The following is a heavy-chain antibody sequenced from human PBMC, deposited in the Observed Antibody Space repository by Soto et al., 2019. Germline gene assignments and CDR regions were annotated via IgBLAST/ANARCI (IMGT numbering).Heavy chain of an antibody. CDR3: GRGRSGQRVAFY. J-gene: IGHJ4*02. CDR2: IGPDIGAT. D-gene: IGHD1-26*01. V-gene: IGHV1-2*02. CDR1: GYTFTGHY. Sequence: SVNLSGKTSGYTFTGHYIHWVRQAPQQGPEWMGEIGPDIGATRYAQKFRGRVTMTMDTSITTVYMELKNLSPDDTAVYYCGRGRSGQRVAFYWGKGTPVTVSS.